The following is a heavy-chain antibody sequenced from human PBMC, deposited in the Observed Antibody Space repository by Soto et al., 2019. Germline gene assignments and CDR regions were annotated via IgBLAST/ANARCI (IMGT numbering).Heavy chain of an antibody. V-gene: IGHV1-24*01. CDR2: FDPEDGET. CDR3: ETFAFGGAGNLDY. J-gene: IGHJ4*02. CDR1: GYTLTELA. Sequence: ASVKVSCKDSGYTLTELAMHWVRQAPGKGLEWMGGFDPEDGETIYAQKFQGRVTMTEDTSTDTAYMELSSLRSEDTAVSYCETFAFGGAGNLDYWGQGTLVTVSS. D-gene: IGHD3-10*01.